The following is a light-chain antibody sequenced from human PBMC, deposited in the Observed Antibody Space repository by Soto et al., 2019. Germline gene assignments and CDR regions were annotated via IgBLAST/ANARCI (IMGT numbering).Light chain of an antibody. Sequence: EIVLTQSPGTLSVSPGERATLSCRASQSVSSSYLAWYQQKPGQAPRLLIYGASSRATGIPDRFSGSGSGTDFTITISRLEPEDFAVYYCQQYGSSPWTFGQGNKVEIK. CDR2: GAS. V-gene: IGKV3-20*01. J-gene: IGKJ1*01. CDR1: QSVSSSY. CDR3: QQYGSSPWT.